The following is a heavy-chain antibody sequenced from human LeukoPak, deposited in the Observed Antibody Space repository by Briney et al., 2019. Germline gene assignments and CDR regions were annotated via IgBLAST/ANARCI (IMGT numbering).Heavy chain of an antibody. CDR1: GFTFSSYA. V-gene: IGHV3-23*01. Sequence: GGSLRLSCAASGFTFSSYAMSWVRQAPGKGLEWVSAISSSVNYIYYADSVKGRFTISRDNSKNTLYLQMNSLRAEDTAVYYCARPMTTVVPWYFDLWGRGTLVTVSS. CDR2: ISSSVNYI. CDR3: ARPMTTVVPWYFDL. D-gene: IGHD4-23*01. J-gene: IGHJ2*01.